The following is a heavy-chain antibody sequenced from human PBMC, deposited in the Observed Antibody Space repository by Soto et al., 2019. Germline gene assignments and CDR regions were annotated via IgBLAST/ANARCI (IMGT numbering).Heavy chain of an antibody. CDR1: GGSISSYY. Sequence: SETLSLTCTVSGGSISSYYWSWIRQPPGKGLEWIGYIYHSGSTNYNPSLKSRVTISVDTSKNQFSLKLSSVTAADTAVYYCARRASIAVAGTFDYWGQGTLVTVSS. CDR2: IYHSGST. CDR3: ARRASIAVAGTFDY. V-gene: IGHV4-59*01. J-gene: IGHJ4*02. D-gene: IGHD6-19*01.